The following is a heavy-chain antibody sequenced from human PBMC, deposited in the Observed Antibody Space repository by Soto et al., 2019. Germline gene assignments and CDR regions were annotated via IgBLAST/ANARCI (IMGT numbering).Heavy chain of an antibody. D-gene: IGHD6-13*01. Sequence: TSETLSLTCAVYGGSFSGYYWSWIRQPPGKGLEWIGEINHSGSTNYNPSLKSRVTISVDTSKNQFSLKLSSVTAADTAVYYCARGSGRAAAGHYYYYGMDVWGQGTTVTVSS. CDR1: GGSFSGYY. CDR3: ARGSGRAAAGHYYYYGMDV. V-gene: IGHV4-34*01. CDR2: INHSGST. J-gene: IGHJ6*02.